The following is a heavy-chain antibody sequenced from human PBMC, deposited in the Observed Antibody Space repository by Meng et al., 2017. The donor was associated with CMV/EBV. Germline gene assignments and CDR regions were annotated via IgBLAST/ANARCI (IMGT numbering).Heavy chain of an antibody. CDR1: GGSFSGHY. CDR3: ARVWDSGWDY. Sequence: VLLQQWGAGLLNPSATLSLTCAVYGGSFSGHYWSWIRQPPGKGLEWIGEINHSGSTNYNPSLKIRVTISVDTSKYQFSLKLSSVTAADTAVYYCARVWDSGWDYWGQGTLVTVSS. CDR2: INHSGST. J-gene: IGHJ4*02. D-gene: IGHD3-22*01. V-gene: IGHV4-34*01.